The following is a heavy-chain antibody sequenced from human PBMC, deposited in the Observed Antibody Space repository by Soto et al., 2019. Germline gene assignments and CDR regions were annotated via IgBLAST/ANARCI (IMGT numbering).Heavy chain of an antibody. J-gene: IGHJ5*02. CDR1: GYTFSNYW. V-gene: IGHV5-51*01. D-gene: IGHD4-17*01. CDR3: ARRSTTVTHNWLDP. CDR2: IYPGDSDT. Sequence: PGESLKISCTGSGYTFSNYWIGWVRQTPGKGLEWMGVIYPGDSDTRYSPSFRGQVTISADKSTNTAYLRWDSLKASDTAIYYCARRSTTVTHNWLDPWGQGTLVTVSS.